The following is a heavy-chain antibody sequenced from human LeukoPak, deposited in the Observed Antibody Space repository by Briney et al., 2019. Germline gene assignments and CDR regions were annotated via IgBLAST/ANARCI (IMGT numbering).Heavy chain of an antibody. D-gene: IGHD1-26*01. Sequence: SETLSLTCAVSGYSISSGYYWGWIRQPPGKGLEWIGSIYHSGSTYYNPSLKSRVTISVDTSKNQFSLKLSSVTAADTAVYYCARHELPWPFDYWGQGTLVTVSS. J-gene: IGHJ4*02. CDR3: ARHELPWPFDY. CDR2: IYHSGST. V-gene: IGHV4-38-2*01. CDR1: GYSISSGYY.